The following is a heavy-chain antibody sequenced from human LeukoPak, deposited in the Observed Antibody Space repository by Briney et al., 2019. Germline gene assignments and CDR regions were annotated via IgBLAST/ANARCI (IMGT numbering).Heavy chain of an antibody. CDR1: GDSISSSNW. J-gene: IGHJ5*02. V-gene: IGHV4-4*02. CDR3: ARFTAMATYNWFDP. D-gene: IGHD5-18*01. CDR2: IYHSGST. Sequence: SETLSLTCAVSGDSISSSNWWSWVRQPPGKGLEWIGEIYHSGSTNYNPSLKSRVTISVDKSKNQFSLKLSSVTAADTAVYYCARFTAMATYNWFDPWGQGTLVTVSS.